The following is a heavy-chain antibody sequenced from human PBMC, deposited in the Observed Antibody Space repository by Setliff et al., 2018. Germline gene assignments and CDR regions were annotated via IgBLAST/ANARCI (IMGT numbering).Heavy chain of an antibody. CDR1: GYTFTSYY. V-gene: IGHV1-46*01. Sequence: ASVKVSCKASGYTFTSYYMHWVRQAPGQGLEWMGLINPTGGSTSYAQKFQGRVTMTRNTSTSTVFMELSSLRSEDTAVYYCARDRNDNYESSGYYYAGGYMDVWGKGTTVTVSS. J-gene: IGHJ6*03. CDR3: ARDRNDNYESSGYYYAGGYMDV. CDR2: INPTGGST. D-gene: IGHD3-22*01.